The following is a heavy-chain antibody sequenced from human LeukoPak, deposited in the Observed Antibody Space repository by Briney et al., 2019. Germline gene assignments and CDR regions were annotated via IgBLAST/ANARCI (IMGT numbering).Heavy chain of an antibody. CDR2: INTDGSHI. Sequence: GGSLRLSCAASGFTFSAYWMHWVRQAPGKGLLWVSRINTDGSHIDSADSVKGRFTISRHNSKNTLYLQMNSLRPEDTAVYYCARIDDCSSTSCYGSFDYWGQGTLVTVSS. CDR1: GFTFSAYW. V-gene: IGHV3-74*01. CDR3: ARIDDCSSTSCYGSFDY. J-gene: IGHJ4*02. D-gene: IGHD2-2*01.